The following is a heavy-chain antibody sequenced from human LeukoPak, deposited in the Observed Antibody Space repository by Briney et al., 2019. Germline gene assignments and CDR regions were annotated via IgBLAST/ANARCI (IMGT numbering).Heavy chain of an antibody. CDR2: MNPYSGNT. CDR3: TRNRYCSGANCPTPHYDMDV. V-gene: IGHV1-8*02. CDR1: GYTFTGYY. J-gene: IGHJ6*02. D-gene: IGHD2-15*01. Sequence: GASVKVSCKASGYTFTGYYMHWVRQTTGQGLEWMGWMNPYSGNTGYAQKFQGRVTMTRDTSMGTAYMELNNLRSEDTAVYYCTRNRYCSGANCPTPHYDMDVWGQGTTVTVSS.